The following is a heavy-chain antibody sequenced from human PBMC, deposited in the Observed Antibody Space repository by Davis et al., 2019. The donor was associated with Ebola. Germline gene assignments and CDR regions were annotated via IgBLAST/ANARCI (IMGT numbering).Heavy chain of an antibody. CDR3: ARVYYYDSSVYFDY. Sequence: SETLSLTCAVSGGSITSGGYSWSWTRQPPGKGLEWIGHIYHSGRTFYNSSLKSRVTLSVDKSKNQFSLEMNSVTAADTAVYYCARVYYYDSSVYFDYWGPGTLVTVSS. CDR1: GGSITSGGYS. CDR2: IYHSGRT. V-gene: IGHV4-30-2*01. J-gene: IGHJ4*02. D-gene: IGHD3-22*01.